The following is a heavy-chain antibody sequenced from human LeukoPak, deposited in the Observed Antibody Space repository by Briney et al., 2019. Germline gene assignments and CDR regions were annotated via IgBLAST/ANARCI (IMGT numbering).Heavy chain of an antibody. V-gene: IGHV4-4*02. CDR2: IYHSGST. D-gene: IGHD2-15*01. J-gene: IGHJ3*02. CDR1: GGSISSINW. Sequence: SGTLPLTCTVSGGSISSINWWSWVRQPPGKGREWIGEIYHSGSTHYNSSLKSRVTISVDKSRNQFSLKLNSVTAADTAVYYCARLVWVAPLYAFDIWGQGTMVTVSS. CDR3: ARLVWVAPLYAFDI.